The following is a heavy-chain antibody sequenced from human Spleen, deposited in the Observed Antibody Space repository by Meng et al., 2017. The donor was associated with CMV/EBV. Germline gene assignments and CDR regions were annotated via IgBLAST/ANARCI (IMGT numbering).Heavy chain of an antibody. CDR3: VIAVAGYFDY. D-gene: IGHD6-19*01. CDR2: INPSGGST. V-gene: IGHV1-46*03. CDR1: GYTFTGYY. J-gene: IGHJ4*02. Sequence: ASVKVSCKASGYTFTGYYMHWVRQAPGQGLEWMGIINPSGGSTSYAQKFQGRVTMTRDTSTSTVYMELSSLRSEDTAVYYCVIAVAGYFDYWGQGTLVTVSS.